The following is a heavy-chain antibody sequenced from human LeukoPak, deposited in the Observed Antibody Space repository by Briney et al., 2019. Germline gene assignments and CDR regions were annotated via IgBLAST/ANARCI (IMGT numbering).Heavy chain of an antibody. J-gene: IGHJ6*03. CDR3: ARAPDYGDYVRVEYYYMDV. Sequence: SETLSLTCAVYGGSFSGHYWSWIRQPPGKGLEWIGEINHSGSTNYNPSLKSRVTISVDTSKNQFSLKLSSVTAADTAVYYCARAPDYGDYVRVEYYYMDVWGKGTTVTVSS. V-gene: IGHV4-34*01. CDR1: GGSFSGHY. D-gene: IGHD4-17*01. CDR2: INHSGST.